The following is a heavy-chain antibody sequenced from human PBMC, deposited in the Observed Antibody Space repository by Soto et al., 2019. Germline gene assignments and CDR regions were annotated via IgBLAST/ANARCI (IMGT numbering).Heavy chain of an antibody. D-gene: IGHD3-3*01. V-gene: IGHV4-34*01. Sequence: SETLSLTCAVYGGSFSGYYWSWIRQPPGKVLEWIGEINHSGSTNYNPSLKSRVTISVDTSKNQFSLKLSSVTAADTAVYYCARSYYDFWSGSHYWYFELWGRGTLVTVSS. CDR2: INHSGST. J-gene: IGHJ2*01. CDR3: ARSYYDFWSGSHYWYFEL. CDR1: GGSFSGYY.